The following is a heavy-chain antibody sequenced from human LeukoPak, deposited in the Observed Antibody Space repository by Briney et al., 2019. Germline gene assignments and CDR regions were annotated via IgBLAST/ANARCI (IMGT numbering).Heavy chain of an antibody. CDR3: ARVGYSSGWYFDY. Sequence: SCKASGYTFTDFYMHWVRQAPGKGLEWVAVIWYDGSNKYYADSVKGRFTISRDNSKNTVYLQMNSLRVEDTAVYYCARVGYSSGWYFDYWGQGTLVTVSS. CDR2: IWYDGSNK. V-gene: IGHV3-33*01. J-gene: IGHJ4*02. D-gene: IGHD6-19*01. CDR1: GYTFTDFY.